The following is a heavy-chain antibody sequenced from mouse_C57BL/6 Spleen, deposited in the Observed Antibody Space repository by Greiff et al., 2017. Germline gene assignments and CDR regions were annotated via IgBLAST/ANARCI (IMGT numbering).Heavy chain of an antibody. CDR1: GYTFTDYN. D-gene: IGHD1-1*01. Sequence: EVQLQQSGPELVKPGASVKIPCKASGYTFTDYNMDWVKQSHGKSLEWIGDINPNNGGAIYNQKFKGKATLTVDKSSSTAYMELRSLTSEDTAVYYCARGVYYGSREVFDYWGQGTTLTVSS. CDR2: INPNNGGA. V-gene: IGHV1-18*01. CDR3: ARGVYYGSREVFDY. J-gene: IGHJ2*01.